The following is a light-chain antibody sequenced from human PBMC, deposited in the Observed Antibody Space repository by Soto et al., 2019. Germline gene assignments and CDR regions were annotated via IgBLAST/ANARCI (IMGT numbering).Light chain of an antibody. V-gene: IGKV3-20*01. CDR1: QNVGGSQ. J-gene: IGKJ1*01. CDR3: QQYDSSPGT. CDR2: GAS. Sequence: EIVLTQSPGTLSLPPGERATLTCRASQNVGGSQLAWYQQKPGQAPRLLLFGASTRATGIPAKFSGGGSGTDFSLTINTLGPEDSATYYCQQYDSSPGTFGQGTKVEIQ.